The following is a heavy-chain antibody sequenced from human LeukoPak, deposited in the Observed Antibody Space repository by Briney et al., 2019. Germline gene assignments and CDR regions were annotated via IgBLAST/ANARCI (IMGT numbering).Heavy chain of an antibody. CDR1: GFPFNSHH. J-gene: IGHJ4*02. V-gene: IGHV3-48*02. Sequence: PGGSLRLSCAASGFPFNSHHMNWVRQAPGKGLEWFSYISSRSNAIYYADSVKGRFTVSRDNAKNSLYLHMNSLREDDTAVYYCARDRPNWGIDCWGQGTLVTVSS. D-gene: IGHD7-27*01. CDR3: ARDRPNWGIDC. CDR2: ISSRSNAI.